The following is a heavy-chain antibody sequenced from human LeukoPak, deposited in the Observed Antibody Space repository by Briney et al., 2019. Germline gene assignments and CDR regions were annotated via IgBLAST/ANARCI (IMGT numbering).Heavy chain of an antibody. Sequence: ASVKVSCKASGYTFTSYDINWVRQAPGQGLEWMGWMNPNSGNTGYAQKFQGRVTMTRNTSISTAYMELSSLRSEDTAVYYCARGGYSSSLESNFDPWGQGTLVAVSS. CDR3: ARGGYSSSLESNFDP. V-gene: IGHV1-8*01. D-gene: IGHD6-6*01. CDR1: GYTFTSYD. CDR2: MNPNSGNT. J-gene: IGHJ5*02.